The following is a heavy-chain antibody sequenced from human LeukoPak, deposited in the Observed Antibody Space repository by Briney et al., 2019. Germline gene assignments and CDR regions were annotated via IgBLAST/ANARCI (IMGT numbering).Heavy chain of an antibody. V-gene: IGHV3-23*01. J-gene: IGHJ4*02. Sequence: GGSLRLSCAASGFTFSSYAMTWVRQAPGKGLEWVSAITDSGGDTYYADSVKGRFTISRDNSKSTLYLQMNSLRAEDTAVYYCAKHSSGYWGQGTLVTVSS. CDR3: AKHSSGY. CDR1: GFTFSSYA. D-gene: IGHD6-19*01. CDR2: ITDSGGDT.